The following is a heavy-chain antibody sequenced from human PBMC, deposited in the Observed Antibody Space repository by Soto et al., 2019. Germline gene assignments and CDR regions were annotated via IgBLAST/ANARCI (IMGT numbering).Heavy chain of an antibody. Sequence: ASVKVSCKASGYTFSGHAIHWLRQAPGQRPEWMGWINTVNGDADYSENFQGRLTITRDTSARTADMELSSLRSEDTAAYYCARSRLADLRTQYYFGMGVWGQGTTVTVSS. CDR1: GYTFSGHA. V-gene: IGHV1-3*04. J-gene: IGHJ6*02. CDR3: ARSRLADLRTQYYFGMGV. CDR2: INTVNGDA.